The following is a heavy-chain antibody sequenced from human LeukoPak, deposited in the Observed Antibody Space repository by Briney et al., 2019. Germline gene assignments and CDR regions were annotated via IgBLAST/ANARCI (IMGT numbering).Heavy chain of an antibody. D-gene: IGHD3-9*01. Sequence: SQTLSLTCTVSGGSISSGSYYWSWIRQPAGKGLEWIGRIYTSGSTNYNPSLKSRVTISVDTSKNQFSLKLSSVTAADTAVYYCARDQGWPTGYCDYWGQGTLVTVSS. CDR3: ARDQGWPTGYCDY. V-gene: IGHV4-61*02. J-gene: IGHJ4*02. CDR1: GGSISSGSYY. CDR2: IYTSGST.